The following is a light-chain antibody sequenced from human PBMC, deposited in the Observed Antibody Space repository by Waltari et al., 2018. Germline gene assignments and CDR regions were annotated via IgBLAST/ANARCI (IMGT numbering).Light chain of an antibody. J-gene: IGKJ4*02. CDR3: PHLNSSPPL. CDR2: AAS. CDR1: QGISYF. V-gene: IGKV1-9*01. Sequence: IQLTQSPSSLSASVGDRVTITCRASQGISYFLAWYQQKPGKAPKVLIYAASTLQSGVPSRFSGSGSGTDFTLAISSLQPEDFATYFCPHLNSSPPLFGGGTKVEIK.